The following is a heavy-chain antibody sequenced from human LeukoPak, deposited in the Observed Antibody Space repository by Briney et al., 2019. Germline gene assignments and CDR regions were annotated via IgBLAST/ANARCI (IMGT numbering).Heavy chain of an antibody. D-gene: IGHD3-22*01. CDR3: ARHDTSGYYYLEN. V-gene: IGHV3-30*02. CDR1: GFSFSRHG. J-gene: IGHJ4*02. Sequence: GGSLRLSCAASGFSFSRHGMHGVRQAPGKGLEGGAIIHYNEEKTYYADSMKGRFTISRDNSKDTLYLHMTSLRPEDTAVYYCARHDTSGYYYLENWGQGTLATVSS. CDR2: IHYNEEKT.